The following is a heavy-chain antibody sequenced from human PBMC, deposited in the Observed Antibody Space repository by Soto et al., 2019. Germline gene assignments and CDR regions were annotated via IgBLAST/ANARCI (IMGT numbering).Heavy chain of an antibody. CDR3: AKVPPVVTALSGAFDI. V-gene: IGHV3-23*01. D-gene: IGHD2-21*02. CDR2: ISRSCDNT. Sequence: PGGALRLSCAASGFTLNNYAISWVRQAPGKGLQWVSTISRSCDNTYYADSVKGRYTLSRDNSKNTLYLQMNSLRAEDTAVYYCAKVPPVVTALSGAFDIWGQGTMVTVSS. J-gene: IGHJ3*02. CDR1: GFTLNNYA.